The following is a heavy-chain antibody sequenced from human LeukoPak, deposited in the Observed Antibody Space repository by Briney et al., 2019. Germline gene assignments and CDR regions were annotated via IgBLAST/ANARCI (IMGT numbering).Heavy chain of an antibody. Sequence: GASVNVSCKASGYTFTSYGISWVRQAPGQGLEWMGWISPDKGKTDYAQKYQGRVTMTTDTSTSTAYMELRNLRSDDTAVYFCARDWGSERIIADYWGQGTLVTVSS. V-gene: IGHV1-18*01. CDR3: ARDWGSERIIADY. CDR1: GYTFTSYG. D-gene: IGHD2/OR15-2a*01. J-gene: IGHJ4*02. CDR2: ISPDKGKT.